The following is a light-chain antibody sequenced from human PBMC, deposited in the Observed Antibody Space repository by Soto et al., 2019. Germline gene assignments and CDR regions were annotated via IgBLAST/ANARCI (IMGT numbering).Light chain of an antibody. CDR2: WAS. Sequence: DIVMTQSPDSLAVSLGERATINCKSSQSVLYSSNNKNYLAWYQQKPGQPPKLLIYWASTRESGVPDRFSGSGSGTDFTLTISRLQAEDVAVYYCQQYFGTPPVTFGPGTKVDIK. CDR1: QSVLYSSNNKNY. CDR3: QQYFGTPPVT. V-gene: IGKV4-1*01. J-gene: IGKJ3*01.